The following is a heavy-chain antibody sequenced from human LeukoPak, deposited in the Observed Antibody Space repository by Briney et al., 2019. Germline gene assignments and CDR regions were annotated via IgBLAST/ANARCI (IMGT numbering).Heavy chain of an antibody. CDR3: ARDLEGYCSGGTCYFDY. Sequence: ASVKVSCKASGYTFTVYYMHWVRQAPGQGLEWMGWTNPNSGGTNYAQKFQGRVTMIRDTSISTAYMELSSLRSDDTAVYYCARDLEGYCSGGTCYFDYWGQGTLVTVSP. D-gene: IGHD2-15*01. CDR1: GYTFTVYY. V-gene: IGHV1-2*02. CDR2: TNPNSGGT. J-gene: IGHJ4*02.